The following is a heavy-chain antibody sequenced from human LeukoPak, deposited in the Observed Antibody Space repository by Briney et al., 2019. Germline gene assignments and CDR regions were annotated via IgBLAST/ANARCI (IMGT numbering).Heavy chain of an antibody. Sequence: GGSLRLSCAASGFTFSSYSMNWVRQAPGKGLEWVSSISSSSSYIYYADSVKGRFTISRDNAKNSLYLQMNSLRAEDTAVYYCATYDFWSKNWFDPWGQGTLVTVSS. CDR1: GFTFSSYS. D-gene: IGHD3-3*01. CDR3: ATYDFWSKNWFDP. J-gene: IGHJ5*02. CDR2: ISSSSSYI. V-gene: IGHV3-21*04.